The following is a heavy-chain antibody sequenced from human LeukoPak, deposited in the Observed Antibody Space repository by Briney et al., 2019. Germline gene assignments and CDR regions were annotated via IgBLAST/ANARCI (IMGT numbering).Heavy chain of an antibody. D-gene: IGHD5-24*01. J-gene: IGHJ4*02. Sequence: SETLSLTCTVSGGSISSYYWSWIRQPPGKGLEWIGYIYYSGSTNYNPSLKSRVTISVDTSKNQFSLKLSSVTAAGTAVYYCASTKRRDGFNYFDYWGQGTLVTVSS. V-gene: IGHV4-59*08. CDR1: GGSISSYY. CDR3: ASTKRRDGFNYFDY. CDR2: IYYSGST.